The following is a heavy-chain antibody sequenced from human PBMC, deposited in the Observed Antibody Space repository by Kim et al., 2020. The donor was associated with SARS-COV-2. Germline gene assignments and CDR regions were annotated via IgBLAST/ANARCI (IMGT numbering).Heavy chain of an antibody. CDR2: ISYDGSNK. CDR1: GFTFSSYG. CDR3: ANLGGLLWFGELLNPPDFDY. Sequence: GGSLRLSCAASGFTFSSYGMHWVRQAPGKGLEWVAVISYDGSNKYYADSVKGRFTISRDNSKNTLYLQMNSLRAEDTAVYYCANLGGLLWFGELLNPPDFDYWGQGTLVTVSS. D-gene: IGHD3-10*01. V-gene: IGHV3-30*18. J-gene: IGHJ4*02.